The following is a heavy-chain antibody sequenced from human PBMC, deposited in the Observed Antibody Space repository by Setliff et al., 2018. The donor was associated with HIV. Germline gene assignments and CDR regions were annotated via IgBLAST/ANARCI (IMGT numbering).Heavy chain of an antibody. CDR2: IHQSGST. CDR1: GYSISSGYY. J-gene: IGHJ4*02. Sequence: SETLSLTCAVSGYSISSGYYWGWIRQPPGKGLEWIGSIHQSGSTYYNPSLKSRVTISVDTSKNQFSLNLSSVTAADTAVYCCVATTHNFWSAYTSWGQGTPVTVSS. V-gene: IGHV4-38-2*01. CDR3: VATTHNFWSAYTS. D-gene: IGHD3-3*01.